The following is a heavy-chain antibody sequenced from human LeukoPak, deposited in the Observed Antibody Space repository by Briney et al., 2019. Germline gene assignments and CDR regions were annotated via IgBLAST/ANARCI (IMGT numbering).Heavy chain of an antibody. J-gene: IGHJ5*02. V-gene: IGHV4-31*03. CDR3: ARGLRTPATYDFWSGYYYNWFDP. CDR1: GGSISSGGYY. D-gene: IGHD3-3*01. Sequence: SQTLSLTCTVSGGSISSGGYYWSWIRQHPGKGLEWIGYIYYSGSTYYNPSLKSRVTISVDTSKNQFSLKLSSVTAADTAVYYCARGLRTPATYDFWSGYYYNWFDPWGQGTLVTVSS. CDR2: IYYSGST.